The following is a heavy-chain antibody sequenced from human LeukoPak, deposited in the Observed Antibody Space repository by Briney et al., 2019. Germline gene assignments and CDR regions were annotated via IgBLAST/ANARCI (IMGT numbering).Heavy chain of an antibody. D-gene: IGHD3-22*01. CDR3: ARPLVSITMIVVVITTSPGNEAEYFQH. J-gene: IGHJ1*01. CDR1: GYSFTSYW. V-gene: IGHV5-51*01. CDR2: IYPGDSDT. Sequence: GESLKISCKGSGYSFTSYWIGWVRQMPGKGLEWMGIIYPGDSDTRYSPSFQGQVTISADKSISTAYLQWSSLKASDTTMYYCARPLVSITMIVVVITTSPGNEAEYFQHWGQGTLVTVSS.